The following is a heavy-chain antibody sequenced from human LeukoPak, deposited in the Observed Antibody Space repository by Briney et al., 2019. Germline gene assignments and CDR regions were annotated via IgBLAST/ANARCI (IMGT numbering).Heavy chain of an antibody. J-gene: IGHJ4*02. V-gene: IGHV3-NL1*01. CDR3: ARDSSGYYGDY. D-gene: IGHD3-22*01. CDR2: IYSGGST. CDR1: GFTFSSYG. Sequence: PGGSLRLSCAASGFTFSSYGMHWVRQAPGKGLEWVSVIYSGGSTYYADSVKGRFTISRDNSKNTLYLQMNSLRAEDTAVYYCARDSSGYYGDYWGQGTLVTVSS.